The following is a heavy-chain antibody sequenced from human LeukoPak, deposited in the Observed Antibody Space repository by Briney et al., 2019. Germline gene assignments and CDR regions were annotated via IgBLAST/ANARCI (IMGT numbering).Heavy chain of an antibody. CDR1: GFIFTNYF. CDR2: IKHDGSEK. D-gene: IGHD3-3*01. Sequence: GGSLRLSCAASGFIFTNYFMSSVRQAPGKGLEWVASIKHDGSEKYYVDSVRGRFTISRDNTMNSLYLQMSSPRAEDTAVYYCATDRGWRTSGYYLYYFEYWGQGTLVTYSS. V-gene: IGHV3-7*01. J-gene: IGHJ4*02. CDR3: ATDRGWRTSGYYLYYFEY.